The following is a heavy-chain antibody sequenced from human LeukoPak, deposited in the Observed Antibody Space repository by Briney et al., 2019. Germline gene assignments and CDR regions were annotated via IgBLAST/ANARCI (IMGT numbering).Heavy chain of an antibody. CDR3: ARPIVVVPAAQNAFDI. Sequence: PSETLSLTCAVYGGSFSGYYWSWIRQPPGKGPEWIGEINHSGSTNYNPSLKSRVTISVDTSKNQFSLKLSSVTAADTAVYYCARPIVVVPAAQNAFDIWGQGTMVTVSS. V-gene: IGHV4-34*01. CDR2: INHSGST. J-gene: IGHJ3*02. D-gene: IGHD2-2*01. CDR1: GGSFSGYY.